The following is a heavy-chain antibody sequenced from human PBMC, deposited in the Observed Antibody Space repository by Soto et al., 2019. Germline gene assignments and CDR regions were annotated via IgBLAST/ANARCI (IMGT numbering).Heavy chain of an antibody. V-gene: IGHV4-59*08. CDR1: GGSITTYY. J-gene: IGHJ4*02. CDR3: ARHTLRYFDWSPFDY. Sequence: SETLSLTCTVSGGSITTYYWSWIRQPPGKGLEWIGYIYYSGTTKYNASLKSRVTISVDTSKNQFSLKLSSVTAADTAVYYCARHTLRYFDWSPFDYWGQGTLVTVSS. D-gene: IGHD3-9*01. CDR2: IYYSGTT.